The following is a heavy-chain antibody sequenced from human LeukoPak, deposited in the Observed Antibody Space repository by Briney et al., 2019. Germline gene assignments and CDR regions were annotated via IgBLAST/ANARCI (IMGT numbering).Heavy chain of an antibody. CDR3: ARHHSFVVVPAAMFDYYYMDV. CDR1: GYSFTSYW. J-gene: IGHJ6*03. D-gene: IGHD2-2*01. CDR2: IYPCDSDT. V-gene: IGHV5-51*01. Sequence: GESLKISCKGSGYSFTSYWIGWVRQMPGKGLEWMGIIYPCDSDTRYSPSFQGQVTISADKSISTAYLQWSSLKASDTAMYYCARHHSFVVVPAAMFDYYYMDVWGKGTTVTVSS.